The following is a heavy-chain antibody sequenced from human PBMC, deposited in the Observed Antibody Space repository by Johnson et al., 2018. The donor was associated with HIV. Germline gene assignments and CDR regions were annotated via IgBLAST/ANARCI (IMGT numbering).Heavy chain of an antibody. CDR1: GFTFSDYY. J-gene: IGHJ3*02. D-gene: IGHD5-24*01. V-gene: IGHV3-11*04. CDR2: IDSTGSGI. CDR3: ARDGPGDGNAMGGSGAFDI. Sequence: QVQLVESGGGLVKPGGSLRLSCAASGFTFSDYYIYWIRQAPGTRLEWVSYIDSTGSGIYYAAFVKGRFTIYRDNAKTSLYLEMHSGRAEDPAVYYCARDGPGDGNAMGGSGAFDIWGQGTMVTVSS.